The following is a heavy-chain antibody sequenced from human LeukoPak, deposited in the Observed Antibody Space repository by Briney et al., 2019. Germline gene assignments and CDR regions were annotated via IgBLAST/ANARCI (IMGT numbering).Heavy chain of an antibody. J-gene: IGHJ6*02. V-gene: IGHV4-59*08. Sequence: SETLSLTCTVSGGSISSYYWSWIRQPPGKGLEWIGYIYYSGSTYYNPSLKSRVTISVDTSKNQFSLKLSSVTAADTAVYYCARVAPPGSGSSSGIVEPGYGMDVWGQGTTVTVSS. CDR1: GGSISSYY. CDR2: IYYSGST. CDR3: ARVAPPGSGSSSGIVEPGYGMDV. D-gene: IGHD3-10*01.